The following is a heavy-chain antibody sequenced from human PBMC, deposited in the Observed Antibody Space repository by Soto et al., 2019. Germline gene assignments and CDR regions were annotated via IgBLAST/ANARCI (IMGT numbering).Heavy chain of an antibody. Sequence: QVQLVESGGGVVKPGGSLRLSCAASGFTFSDYYMSWIRQAPGKGLEWVSYSGRSGSIIYYADSVKGRFTISRDNAKNSLFPQMIGLRADDTAVYYWVRTPYSSCWSDYWGQGTLVTVSS. J-gene: IGHJ4*02. V-gene: IGHV3-11*01. CDR2: SGRSGSII. CDR3: VRTPYSSCWSDY. CDR1: GFTFSDYY. D-gene: IGHD6-13*01.